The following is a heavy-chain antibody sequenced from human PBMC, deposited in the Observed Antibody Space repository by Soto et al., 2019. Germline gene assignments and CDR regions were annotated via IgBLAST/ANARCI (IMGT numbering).Heavy chain of an antibody. D-gene: IGHD1-26*01. Sequence: PGGSLRLSCAASGFTFSSYAMHWVRQAPGKGLEWVAVISYDGSNKYYADSVKGRFTISRDNSKNTLYLQMNSLRAEDTAVYYCAKNSGSYTKRIYFFDYWGQGTLVTVSS. CDR3: AKNSGSYTKRIYFFDY. CDR2: ISYDGSNK. CDR1: GFTFSSYA. V-gene: IGHV3-30*18. J-gene: IGHJ4*02.